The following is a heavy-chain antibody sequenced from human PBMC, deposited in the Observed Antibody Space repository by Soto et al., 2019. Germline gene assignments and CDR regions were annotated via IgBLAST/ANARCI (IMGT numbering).Heavy chain of an antibody. V-gene: IGHV3-23*01. Sequence: PGGFLRLSCAASGFTFSSYAMSWVRQAPGKGLEWVSAISGSGGSTYYADSVKGRFTISRDNSKNTLYLQMNSLRAEDTAVYYCAKGFLRSTPRVVLTPYYFDYWGQGTLVTVSS. CDR3: AKGFLRSTPRVVLTPYYFDY. CDR1: GFTFSSYA. J-gene: IGHJ4*02. D-gene: IGHD2-15*01. CDR2: ISGSGGST.